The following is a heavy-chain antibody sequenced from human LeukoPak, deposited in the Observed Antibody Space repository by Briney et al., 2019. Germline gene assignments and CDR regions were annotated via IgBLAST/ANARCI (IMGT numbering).Heavy chain of an antibody. CDR1: GGSISSSSYY. Sequence: PSETLSLTCTVSGGSISSSSYYWGWIRQPPGKGLEWIGSIYYSGSTYYNPSLKSRVTISVDTSKNQFSLKLSSVTAADTAVYYCARDSGDYYDSSGYAYWGQGTLVTVSS. CDR3: ARDSGDYYDSSGYAY. V-gene: IGHV4-39*07. CDR2: IYYSGST. J-gene: IGHJ4*02. D-gene: IGHD3-22*01.